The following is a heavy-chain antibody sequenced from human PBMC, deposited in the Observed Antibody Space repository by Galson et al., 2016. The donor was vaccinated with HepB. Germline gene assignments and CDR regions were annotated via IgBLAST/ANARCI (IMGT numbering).Heavy chain of an antibody. Sequence: SETLSLTCTVSGYSISRAYYWAWIRQPPGKGLEWIGNIYHTGSTYYSPSLKSRVTISVDTSKNQFSLKLSYVTAADTAVYFCARDGGGAYGVTSFDYWGQGILVTVSS. CDR2: IYHTGST. D-gene: IGHD3-16*01. CDR3: ARDGGGAYGVTSFDY. V-gene: IGHV4-38-2*02. CDR1: GYSISRAYY. J-gene: IGHJ4*02.